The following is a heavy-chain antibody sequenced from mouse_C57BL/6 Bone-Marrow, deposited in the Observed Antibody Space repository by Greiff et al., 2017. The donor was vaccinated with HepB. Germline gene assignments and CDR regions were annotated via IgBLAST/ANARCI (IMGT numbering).Heavy chain of an antibody. V-gene: IGHV1-54*01. J-gene: IGHJ2*01. D-gene: IGHD2-1*01. CDR1: GYAFTNYL. Sequence: QVQLKQSGAELVRPGTSVKVSCKASGYAFTNYLIEWVKQRPGQGLEWIGVINPGSGGTNYNEKFKGKATLTADKSSSTAYMQLSSLTSEDSAVYFCARRRNGNYLYYFDYWGQGTTLTVSS. CDR3: ARRRNGNYLYYFDY. CDR2: INPGSGGT.